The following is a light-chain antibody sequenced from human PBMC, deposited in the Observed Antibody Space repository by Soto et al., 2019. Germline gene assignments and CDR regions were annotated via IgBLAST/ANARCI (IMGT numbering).Light chain of an antibody. V-gene: IGKV1-5*03. CDR1: QSINSW. CDR2: KAS. J-gene: IGKJ2*01. CDR3: QQYDRFPYT. Sequence: DIQMTQSPSTLSASIGDTVIITCRASQSINSWLAWYQQEPGKAPKLLIHKASTLESRVPSRFSGSESGTEFTLTISSLQPDDFATFYCQQYDRFPYTFGQGTKLEIK.